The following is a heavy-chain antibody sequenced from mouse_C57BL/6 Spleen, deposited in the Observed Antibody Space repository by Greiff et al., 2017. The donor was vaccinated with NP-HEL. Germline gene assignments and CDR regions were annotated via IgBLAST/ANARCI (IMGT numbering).Heavy chain of an antibody. CDR1: GYTFTDYY. D-gene: IGHD1-1*01. Sequence: EVKLMESGPELVKPGASVKISCKASGYTFTDYYMNWVKQSHGKSLEWIGDINPNNGGTSYNQKFKGKATLTVDKSSSTAYMELRSLTSEDSAVYYCARSGYYGSSPWFAYWGQGTLVTVSA. CDR3: ARSGYYGSSPWFAY. J-gene: IGHJ3*01. CDR2: INPNNGGT. V-gene: IGHV1-26*01.